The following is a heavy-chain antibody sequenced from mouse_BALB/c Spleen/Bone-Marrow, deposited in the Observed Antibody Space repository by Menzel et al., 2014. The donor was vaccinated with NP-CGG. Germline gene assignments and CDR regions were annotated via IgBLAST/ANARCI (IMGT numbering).Heavy chain of an antibody. V-gene: IGHV1-9*01. Sequence: QVQLQQSGAELMKPGASVKVSCKATGYTFSSYWIEWVKQRPGHGLEWIGEILPGSGNTNYNEKFKGKATFTADTSSNTVYMQLSSLTSEDSAIYYCARWAFDAWFAYWGQGTLVTVSA. CDR2: ILPGSGNT. J-gene: IGHJ3*01. D-gene: IGHD3-1*01. CDR3: ARWAFDAWFAY. CDR1: GYTFSSYW.